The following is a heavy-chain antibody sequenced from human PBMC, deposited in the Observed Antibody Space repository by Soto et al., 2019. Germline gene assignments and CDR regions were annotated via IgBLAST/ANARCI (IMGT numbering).Heavy chain of an antibody. CDR1: GGTFSSYA. D-gene: IGHD3-10*01. CDR3: ALKAMVRGVISYYFDY. V-gene: IGHV1-69*13. J-gene: IGHJ4*02. Sequence: SVKVSCKASGGTFSSYAISWVRQAPGQGLEWMGGIIPIFGTANYAQKFQGRVTITADESTSTAYMELSSLRSEDTAVYYCALKAMVRGVISYYFDYWGQGTLVTVSS. CDR2: IIPIFGTA.